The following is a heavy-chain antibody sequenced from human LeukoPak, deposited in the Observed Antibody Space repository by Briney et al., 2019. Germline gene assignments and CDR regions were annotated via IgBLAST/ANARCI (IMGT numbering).Heavy chain of an antibody. CDR3: AREGSTSCYYFDY. CDR2: INHSGST. J-gene: IGHJ4*02. CDR1: GGSFSGYY. D-gene: IGHD2-2*01. V-gene: IGHV4-34*01. Sequence: SETLSLTCAVYGGSFSGYYWSWIRQPPGKGLEWIGEINHSGSTNYNPSLKSRVTISVDTSKNQFSLRLSSVTAADTAVYYCAREGSTSCYYFDYWGQGTLVTVSS.